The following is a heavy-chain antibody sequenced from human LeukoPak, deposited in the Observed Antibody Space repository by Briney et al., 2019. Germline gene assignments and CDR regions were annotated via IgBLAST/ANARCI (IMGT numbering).Heavy chain of an antibody. CDR2: ISHDGTNT. Sequence: GGSLRLFCVDSGLRFRNFGMHWVRQAPGKGLEWVAVISHDGTNTYHADSVRGRFTISRDNSKDTLYLQMHSLRPEDTAVYYCAKDPGAVVVQAYYLDHWGQGTLVTVSS. D-gene: IGHD2-21*01. V-gene: IGHV3-30*18. CDR3: AKDPGAVVVQAYYLDH. J-gene: IGHJ4*02. CDR1: GLRFRNFG.